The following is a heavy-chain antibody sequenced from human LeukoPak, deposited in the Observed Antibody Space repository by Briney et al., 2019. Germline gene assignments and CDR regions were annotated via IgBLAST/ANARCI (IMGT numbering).Heavy chain of an antibody. CDR3: ARQHPPPRISLVRGVEY. CDR2: IYHSGNT. D-gene: IGHD3-10*01. Sequence: SETLSLTCAVSGYSISSAYYWGWIRQPPGKGLEWIGTIYHSGNTYYTPSLKSRLTISVDTSKNQFSLKVSSVTAADTAVYYCARQHPPPRISLVRGVEYWGQGTLVTVSS. CDR1: GYSISSAYY. J-gene: IGHJ4*02. V-gene: IGHV4-38-2*01.